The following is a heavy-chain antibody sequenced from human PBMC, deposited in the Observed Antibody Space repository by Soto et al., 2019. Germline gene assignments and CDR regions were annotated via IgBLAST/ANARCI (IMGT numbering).Heavy chain of an antibody. D-gene: IGHD2-8*02. Sequence: SETLSLTCTVSGGSISSGDYYWSWIRQPPGKGLEWIGYIYYSGSTNYNPSLKSRVTISVDTSKNQFSLKLTSVTAADTAVYYCARDKITGLIDYWGQATLVTVSS. V-gene: IGHV4-30-4*01. CDR3: ARDKITGLIDY. CDR2: IYYSGST. CDR1: GGSISSGDYY. J-gene: IGHJ4*02.